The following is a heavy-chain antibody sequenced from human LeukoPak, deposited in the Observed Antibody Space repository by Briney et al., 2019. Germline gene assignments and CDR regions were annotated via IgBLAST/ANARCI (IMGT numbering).Heavy chain of an antibody. CDR3: ARDLMGPLDY. CDR2: ISYDGSNK. V-gene: IGHV3-30*04. CDR1: GFTFSSYA. J-gene: IGHJ4*02. D-gene: IGHD3-16*01. Sequence: GGSLRLSCAASGFTFSSYAMHWVRQAPGKGLEWVAVISYDGSNKYYADSVKGRFTISRDNAKNSLYLQMNSLRAEDTAVYYCARDLMGPLDYWGQGTLVTVSS.